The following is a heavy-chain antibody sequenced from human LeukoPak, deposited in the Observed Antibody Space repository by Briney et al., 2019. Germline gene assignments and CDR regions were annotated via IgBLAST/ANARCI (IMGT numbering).Heavy chain of an antibody. V-gene: IGHV3-11*06. CDR3: AKDHTYGDYEYYFDY. D-gene: IGHD4-17*01. Sequence: GGSLRLSCAASGFTFSDYYMSWIRQAPGKGLEWVSYISSSSSYTNYADSVKGRFTISRDNAKNSLYLQMNSLRAEDTAVYYCAKDHTYGDYEYYFDYWGQGTLVTVSS. CDR1: GFTFSDYY. J-gene: IGHJ4*02. CDR2: ISSSSSYT.